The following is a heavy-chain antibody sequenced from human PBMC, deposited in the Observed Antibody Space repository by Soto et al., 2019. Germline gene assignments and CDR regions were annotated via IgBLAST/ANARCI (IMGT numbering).Heavy chain of an antibody. CDR2: ISGSGGST. V-gene: IGHV3-23*01. Sequence: GGSLRLSCAASGFTFSSYAMSWVRQAPGKGLEWVSAISGSGGSTYYADSVKGRFTISRDNSKNTLYLQMNSLRAEDTAVYYCAKGPTYYYYYGMDVWGQGTTVTVSS. J-gene: IGHJ6*02. CDR3: AKGPTYYYYYGMDV. CDR1: GFTFSSYA.